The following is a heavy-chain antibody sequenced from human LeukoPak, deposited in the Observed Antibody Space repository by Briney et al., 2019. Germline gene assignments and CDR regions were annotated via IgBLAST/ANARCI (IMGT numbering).Heavy chain of an antibody. CDR1: GGSISSSSYY. J-gene: IGHJ4*02. V-gene: IGHV4-39*01. D-gene: IGHD6-13*01. CDR2: IYYSGST. Sequence: SETLSLTCTVSGGSISSSSYYWGWIRQPPGKGLERIGRIYYSGSTYYNPSLKSRVTISVDTSKNQFSLKLSSVTAADTAVYYCARHGDSSSWYLTPFDYWGQGTLVTVSS. CDR3: ARHGDSSSWYLTPFDY.